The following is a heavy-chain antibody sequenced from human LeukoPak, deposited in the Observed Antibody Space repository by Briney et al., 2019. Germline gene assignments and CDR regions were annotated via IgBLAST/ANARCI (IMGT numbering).Heavy chain of an antibody. J-gene: IGHJ3*02. CDR2: IIPIFGTA. CDR3: ARPRDYGGNSLDAFDI. V-gene: IGHV1-69*01. D-gene: IGHD4-23*01. Sequence: ASVKVSCKASGGTLSSYAISWVRQAPGQGLEWMGAIIPIFGTANYAQKFQGRVTITADESTSTAYMELSSLRSEDTAVYYCARPRDYGGNSLDAFDIWGQGTMVTVSS. CDR1: GGTLSSYA.